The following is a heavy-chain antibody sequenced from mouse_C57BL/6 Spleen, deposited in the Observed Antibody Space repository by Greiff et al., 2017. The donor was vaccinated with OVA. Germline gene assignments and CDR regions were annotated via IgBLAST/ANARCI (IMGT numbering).Heavy chain of an antibody. V-gene: IGHV1-64*01. CDR1: GYTFTSYW. CDR3: ARRVYYDYSYYFDY. J-gene: IGHJ2*01. CDR2: IHPNSGST. D-gene: IGHD2-4*01. Sequence: QVHVKQSGAELVKPGASVKLSCKASGYTFTSYWMHWVKQRPGQGLEWIGMIHPNSGSTNYNEKFKSKATLTVDKSSSTAYMQLSSLTSEDSAVYDCARRVYYDYSYYFDYWGQGTTLTVAS.